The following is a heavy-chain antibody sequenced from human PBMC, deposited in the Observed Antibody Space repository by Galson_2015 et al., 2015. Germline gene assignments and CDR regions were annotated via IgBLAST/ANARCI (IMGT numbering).Heavy chain of an antibody. CDR3: AKDLGYSYYYYGMDV. J-gene: IGHJ6*02. Sequence: SLRLSCAASGFTFSSYGMHWVRQAPGKGLERVAVISYDGSNKYYADSVKGRFTISRDNSKNTLHLQMNSLRAEDTAVYYCAKDLGYSYYYYGMDVWGQGTTVTVSS. CDR2: ISYDGSNK. D-gene: IGHD5-18*01. CDR1: GFTFSSYG. V-gene: IGHV3-30*18.